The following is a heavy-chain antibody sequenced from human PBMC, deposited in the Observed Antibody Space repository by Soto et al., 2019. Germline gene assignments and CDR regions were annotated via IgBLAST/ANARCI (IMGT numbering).Heavy chain of an antibody. D-gene: IGHD3-22*01. CDR1: GFTFSGSA. V-gene: IGHV3-73*01. J-gene: IGHJ4*02. CDR2: IRGKTANYAT. Sequence: GGSLRLSCAASGFTFSGSAIHWVRQASGKGLEWVGRIRGKTANYATAYAASVKGRFTISRDDSKNTAYLQMNSLKTEDTAVYYCTRRPYYYDSSGYYDSWGQGSLVTVSS. CDR3: TRRPYYYDSSGYYDS.